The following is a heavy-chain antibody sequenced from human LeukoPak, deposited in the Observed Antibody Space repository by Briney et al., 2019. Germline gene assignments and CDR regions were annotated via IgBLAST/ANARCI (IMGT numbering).Heavy chain of an antibody. Sequence: PGGSLRLSCAASGFTFTTYGMHWVRQAPGKGLEWVALISYDGSNKYYADSVKGRFTISRDNSKNTLSLQMNSLGPEDTAVYYCARGRTYYYDSCGPWGQGTQVTVSS. J-gene: IGHJ5*02. CDR3: ARGRTYYYDSCGP. D-gene: IGHD3-22*01. CDR2: ISYDGSNK. V-gene: IGHV3-30*03. CDR1: GFTFTTYG.